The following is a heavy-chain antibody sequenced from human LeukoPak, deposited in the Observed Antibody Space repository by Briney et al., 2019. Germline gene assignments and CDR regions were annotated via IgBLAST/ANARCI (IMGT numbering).Heavy chain of an antibody. V-gene: IGHV3-30-3*01. CDR2: ISYDGSNK. Sequence: GGSLRLSCAASGFTFSSYAMHWVRQAPGKGLEWVAVISYDGSNKYYADSVKGRFTISRDNSKNTLYLQMNSLRAEDTAVYYCARELAVRGVMDYYYGMDVWGQGTTVTVSS. D-gene: IGHD3-10*01. J-gene: IGHJ6*02. CDR3: ARELAVRGVMDYYYGMDV. CDR1: GFTFSSYA.